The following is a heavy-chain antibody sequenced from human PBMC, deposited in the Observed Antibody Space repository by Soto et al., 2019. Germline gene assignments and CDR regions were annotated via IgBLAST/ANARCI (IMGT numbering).Heavy chain of an antibody. CDR2: IVVGSGKT. CDR3: AAGDPICISTSCYPYNWFDP. Sequence: GASVKVSCKASGFTFTSSAVQWVRQARGQRLEWIGWIVVGSGKTNYAQKFQERVTITRDMSTSTAYMELSSLRSEDTAVYYCAAGDPICISTSCYPYNWFDPWGQGTLVTVSS. J-gene: IGHJ5*02. CDR1: GFTFTSSA. D-gene: IGHD2-2*01. V-gene: IGHV1-58*01.